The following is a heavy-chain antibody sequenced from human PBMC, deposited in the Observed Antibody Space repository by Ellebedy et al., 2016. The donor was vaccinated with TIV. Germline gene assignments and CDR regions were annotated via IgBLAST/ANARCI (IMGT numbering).Heavy chain of an antibody. J-gene: IGHJ4*02. CDR2: IYYSGST. D-gene: IGHD5-24*01. V-gene: IGHV4-59*01. CDR3: ARGDVYNSEYFDC. Sequence: MPGGSLRLSCTVSGGSISRYSWSWIRQPPGKGLEWIGKIYYSGSTNYNPSLKSRVTISLDTAKNQFSLKLSSVTAADTAVYYCARGDVYNSEYFDCWGQGTLVTVSS. CDR1: GGSISRYS.